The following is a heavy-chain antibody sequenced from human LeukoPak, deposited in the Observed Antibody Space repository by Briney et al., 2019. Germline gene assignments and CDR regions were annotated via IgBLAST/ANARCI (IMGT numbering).Heavy chain of an antibody. CDR1: GFXFRSYA. CDR2: ISVSGGSA. Sequence: PGGSLRLSCAASGFXFRSYAMSWVREAPGKGLEWVSTISVSGGSAYYADSVKGRFTISRDNSKNTLYLQMDSLRAEDTAVYYCAKREGGSGSYRLYYFDYWGQGTLVTVSA. CDR3: AKREGGSGSYRLYYFDY. D-gene: IGHD3-10*01. V-gene: IGHV3-23*01. J-gene: IGHJ4*02.